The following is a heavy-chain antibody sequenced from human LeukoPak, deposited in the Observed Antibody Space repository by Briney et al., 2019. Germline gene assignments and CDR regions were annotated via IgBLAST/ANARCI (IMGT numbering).Heavy chain of an antibody. V-gene: IGHV4-39*01. J-gene: IGHJ3*02. CDR2: IYYSGST. Sequence: SETLPLTCTVSGGSISSSSYYWGWIRQPPGKGLEWIGSIYYSGSTYYNPSLKSRVTISVDTSKNQFSLKLSSVTAADTAVYYCASLRSRNPQYAFDIWGQGTMVTVSS. CDR1: GGSISSSSYY. CDR3: ASLRSRNPQYAFDI. D-gene: IGHD1-14*01.